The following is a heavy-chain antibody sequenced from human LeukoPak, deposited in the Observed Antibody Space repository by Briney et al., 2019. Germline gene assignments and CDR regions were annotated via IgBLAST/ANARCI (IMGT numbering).Heavy chain of an antibody. CDR3: AREALWGDYWSDYFDY. V-gene: IGHV4-4*07. J-gene: IGHJ4*02. Sequence: SETLSLTCTVSGGSISSYYWSWIRQPPGKGLEWIGRIYTGGSTNYNPSLKSRVTMSVDTSKNQFSLKLSSVTAADTAVYYCAREALWGDYWSDYFDYWGQGTLVTVSS. CDR1: GGSISSYY. CDR2: IYTGGST. D-gene: IGHD4-17*01.